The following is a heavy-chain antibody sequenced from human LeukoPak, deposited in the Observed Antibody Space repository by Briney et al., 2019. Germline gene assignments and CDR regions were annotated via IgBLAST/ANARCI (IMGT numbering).Heavy chain of an antibody. J-gene: IGHJ6*02. CDR2: ISYSGTT. CDR3: ARHFDF. D-gene: IGHD3-3*02. V-gene: IGHV4-59*04. Sequence: SETLSLTCTVSGVSISSYYRSWIRQSPGKGLEWIGSISYSGTTYYNPSLRSRVTISADTSKSQFSLKLSSVTAADTAIYFCARHFDFWGQGTTVTVSS. CDR1: GVSISSYY.